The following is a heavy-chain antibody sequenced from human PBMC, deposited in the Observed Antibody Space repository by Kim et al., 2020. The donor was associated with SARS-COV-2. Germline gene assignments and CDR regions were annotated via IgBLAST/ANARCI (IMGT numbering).Heavy chain of an antibody. D-gene: IGHD3-10*01. V-gene: IGHV4-30-4*01. CDR2: IYYSGST. CDR3: ARYYGSGSYPRTGFDP. J-gene: IGHJ5*02. Sequence: SETLSLTCTVSGGSISSGDYYWSWIRQPPGKGLEWIGYIYYSGSTYYNPSLKRRATISVDTSKNQCSLKLSSVTAADTAVYYCARYYGSGSYPRTGFDPWGQGNLVTVSS. CDR1: GGSISSGDYY.